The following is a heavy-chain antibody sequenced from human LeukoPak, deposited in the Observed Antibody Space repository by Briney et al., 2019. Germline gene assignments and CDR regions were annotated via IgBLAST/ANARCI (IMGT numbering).Heavy chain of an antibody. CDR2: ISSSGSTI. Sequence: SGGSLRLSCAASRFTFSSYEMNWVRQAPGKGLEWASYISSSGSTIYYADSVKGRFTISRDNAKNSLYLQMNSLRAEDTAVYYCAELGITMIGGVWGKGTTVTISS. D-gene: IGHD3-10*02. J-gene: IGHJ6*04. CDR3: AELGITMIGGV. V-gene: IGHV3-48*03. CDR1: RFTFSSYE.